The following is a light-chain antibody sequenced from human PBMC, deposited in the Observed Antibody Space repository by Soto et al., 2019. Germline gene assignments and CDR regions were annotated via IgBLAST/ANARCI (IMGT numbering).Light chain of an antibody. J-gene: IGKJ3*01. CDR1: QSVSSY. CDR3: QQRSNWPT. Sequence: EIVLTQSPPTLSLSPGERATLSCRASQSVSSYLAWYQQKPGQAPRLLIYDASNRATGIPARFSGSGSGTDFTLTISSLEPEDFAVYYCQQRSNWPTFGPGTKVDIK. CDR2: DAS. V-gene: IGKV3-11*01.